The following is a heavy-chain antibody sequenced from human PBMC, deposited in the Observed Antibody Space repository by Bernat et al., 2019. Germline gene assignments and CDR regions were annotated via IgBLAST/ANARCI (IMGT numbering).Heavy chain of an antibody. D-gene: IGHD4-17*01. CDR2: ISYDGSNK. V-gene: IGHV3-30*18. J-gene: IGHJ6*02. Sequence: QVQLVESGGGVVQPGRSLRLSCAASGFTFSSYGMHWVRQAPGKGLEWVAVISYDGSNKYYADSVKGRFTISRDNSKNTLYLQMNSLRAEDTAVYYCAKDQGYGDHYYYGMDVWGQGTTVTVSS. CDR1: GFTFSSYG. CDR3: AKDQGYGDHYYYGMDV.